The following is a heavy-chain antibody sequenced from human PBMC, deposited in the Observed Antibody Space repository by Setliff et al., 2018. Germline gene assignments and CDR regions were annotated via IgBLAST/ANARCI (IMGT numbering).Heavy chain of an antibody. Sequence: LSLTCAIYGQSFSDYYWSWVRQAPGKGLEWVSSISSSSSYIYYADSVKGRFTISRDNAKNSLYLQMNSLRAEDTAVYYCARDKLRFLENWFDPWGQGTLVTVSS. V-gene: IGHV3-11*06. CDR1: GQSFSDYY. CDR3: ARDKLRFLENWFDP. J-gene: IGHJ5*02. CDR2: ISSSSSYI. D-gene: IGHD3-3*01.